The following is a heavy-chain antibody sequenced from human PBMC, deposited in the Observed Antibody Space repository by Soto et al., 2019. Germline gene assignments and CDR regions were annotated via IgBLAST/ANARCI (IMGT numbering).Heavy chain of an antibody. D-gene: IGHD3-3*01. CDR1: GGSISSGGYY. CDR3: ARDGVTLLAV. V-gene: IGHV4-31*03. J-gene: IGHJ6*02. Sequence: SETLSLTCTVSGGSISSGGYYWSWIRQHPGKGLEWIGYIYYSGSTYYNPSLKSRVTISVDTSKNQFSLKLSSATAADTAVYYCARDGVTLLAVWGQGTTVTVSS. CDR2: IYYSGST.